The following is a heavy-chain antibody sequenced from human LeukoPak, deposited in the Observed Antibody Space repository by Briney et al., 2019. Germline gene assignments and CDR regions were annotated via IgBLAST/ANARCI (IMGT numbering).Heavy chain of an antibody. Sequence: GGSLRPSCAASGFTFSSYAMNWVRQAPGKGLEWVSAISDSGGSTYYADSVKGRFTISRDNSKNTLYLQMNSLRAEDTAVYYCAKESTLAGTSGWFDPWGQGTLVTVSS. D-gene: IGHD1-1*01. J-gene: IGHJ5*02. CDR2: ISDSGGST. CDR1: GFTFSSYA. V-gene: IGHV3-23*01. CDR3: AKESTLAGTSGWFDP.